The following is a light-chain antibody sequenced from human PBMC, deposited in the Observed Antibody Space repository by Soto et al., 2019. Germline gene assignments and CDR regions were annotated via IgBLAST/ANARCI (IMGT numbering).Light chain of an antibody. J-gene: IGLJ1*01. CDR2: DVD. V-gene: IGLV2-11*02. CDR1: SGDVGMFNY. CDR3: CSYAGSYPFV. Sequence: QSALTQPRSVSGSPGQSVTISCTGTSGDVGMFNYVSWYQHHPGKAPKLMIYDVDKRPSGVPGRFSGSKSGNTASLTISGLQAEDEADYYCCSYAGSYPFVFGTGTKLNVL.